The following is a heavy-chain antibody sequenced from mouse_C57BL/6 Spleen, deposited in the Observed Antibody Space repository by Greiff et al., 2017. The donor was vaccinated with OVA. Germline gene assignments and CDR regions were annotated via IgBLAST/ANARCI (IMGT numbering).Heavy chain of an antibody. CDR3: ARDGLDSSGYWFAY. J-gene: IGHJ3*01. Sequence: VQLQPPWAELVRPGSSVKLSCKASGYTFTSYWMHWVKQRPIQGLEWIGNIDPSDSETHYNQKFKDKATLTVDKSSSTAYMQLSSLTSEDSAVYYCARDGLDSSGYWFAYWGQGTLVTVSA. V-gene: IGHV1-52*01. CDR1: GYTFTSYW. D-gene: IGHD3-2*02. CDR2: IDPSDSET.